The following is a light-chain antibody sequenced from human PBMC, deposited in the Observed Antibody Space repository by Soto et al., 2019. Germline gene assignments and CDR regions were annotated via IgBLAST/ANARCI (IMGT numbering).Light chain of an antibody. CDR2: ALS. CDR3: ISVIDSIAYV. J-gene: IGLJ1*01. Sequence: QSVLTQPASVSGSPGQSITISCSGTSSDIYDSASVSWYQQHPGKAPKLIIFALSNRPSGVSHRFSGSRSANTASLTISGLQAEDEADYYCISVIDSIAYVFGPGTKLTVL. V-gene: IGLV2-14*01. CDR1: SSDIYDSAS.